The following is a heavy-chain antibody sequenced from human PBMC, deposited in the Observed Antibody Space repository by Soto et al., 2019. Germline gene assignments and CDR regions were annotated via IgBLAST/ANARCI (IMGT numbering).Heavy chain of an antibody. CDR2: ISGSSSSI. D-gene: IGHD2-15*01. CDR3: ETGTIYSNIDN. V-gene: IGHV3-48*02. CDR1: GFRFSNNG. Sequence: GGSLRLSCAASGFRFSNNGIHWVRQAPGKGLEWVAIISGSSSSIFYADSVKGRFTVSRDNAMNSLFLQMNNLRDEDSAVYYCETGTIYSNIDNCGQGTQVTVCS. J-gene: IGHJ4*02.